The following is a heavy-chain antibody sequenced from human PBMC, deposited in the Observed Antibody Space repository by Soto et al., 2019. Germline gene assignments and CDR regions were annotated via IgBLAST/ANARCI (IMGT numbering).Heavy chain of an antibody. CDR3: ARDELGGAYDFWH. CDR2: ISSAGGT. D-gene: IGHD3-3*01. Sequence: EVQLVESGGGLVQPGGSLRLSCAASGITVTNCFMTWVRQVPGKGLEWVSVISSAGGTYYADSVKGRFTISRDNYRNTLYLQMNTLRAEDTAVYYCARDELGGAYDFWHGGQGTLVTVSS. V-gene: IGHV3-66*01. J-gene: IGHJ4*02. CDR1: GITVTNCF.